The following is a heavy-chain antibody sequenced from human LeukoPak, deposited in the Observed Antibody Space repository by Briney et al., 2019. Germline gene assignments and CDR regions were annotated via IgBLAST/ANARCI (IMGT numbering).Heavy chain of an antibody. CDR1: GFTFSNAW. V-gene: IGHV3-15*01. CDR3: TTDPPPYYDSGGQPPYYYGMDV. CDR2: IKSKTDGGTT. J-gene: IGHJ6*02. D-gene: IGHD3-22*01. Sequence: PGGSLRLSCAASGFTFSNAWMSWVRQAPGKGLEWVGRIKSKTDGGTTDHAAPAKGRFTISRDDSKNTLYLQMNSLKTEDTAVYYCTTDPPPYYDSGGQPPYYYGMDVWGQGTTVTVSS.